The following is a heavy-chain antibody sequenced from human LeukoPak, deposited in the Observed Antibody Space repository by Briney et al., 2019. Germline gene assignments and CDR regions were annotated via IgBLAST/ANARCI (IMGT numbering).Heavy chain of an antibody. CDR2: IYYSGST. V-gene: IGHV4-39*01. CDR3: ARHGSASGWYRSHFDY. D-gene: IGHD6-19*01. CDR1: GGSISSSSYY. J-gene: IGHJ4*02. Sequence: NPSETLSLTCTVSGGSISSSSYYWGWIRQPPGKGLEWMGSIYYSGSTYYSPSLKSRVTMSVDTSKNQFSLKLSSVTAADTAVYYCARHGSASGWYRSHFDYWGQGTLVTVSS.